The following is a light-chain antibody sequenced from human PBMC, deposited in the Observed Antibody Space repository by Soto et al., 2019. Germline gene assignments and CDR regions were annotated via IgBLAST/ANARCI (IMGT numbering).Light chain of an antibody. CDR1: SGHSSYA. V-gene: IGLV4-69*01. CDR2: LNSDGSH. J-gene: IGLJ2*01. Sequence: QPVLTQSPSASASLGASVKLTCTLSSGHSSYAIAWHQQQPEKGPRYLMTLNSDGSHSKGDGIPDRFSGSSSGGERYLTISGLQSEDEADYYCQTWGTGNVVFGGGTKLTVL. CDR3: QTWGTGNVV.